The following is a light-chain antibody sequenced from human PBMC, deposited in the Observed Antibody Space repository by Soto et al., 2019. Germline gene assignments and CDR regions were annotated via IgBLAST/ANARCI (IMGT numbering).Light chain of an antibody. Sequence: ESVLTQSPATLSLSPGEIATLSCRASQSVSSYLAWYQQKPGQAPRLLIYDASNRATGIPARLSGSGSGTEFTLTLSSLEPEDFAVYYCQQRSNWPPWTFGQGTKVEIK. V-gene: IGKV3-11*01. J-gene: IGKJ1*01. CDR2: DAS. CDR1: QSVSSY. CDR3: QQRSNWPPWT.